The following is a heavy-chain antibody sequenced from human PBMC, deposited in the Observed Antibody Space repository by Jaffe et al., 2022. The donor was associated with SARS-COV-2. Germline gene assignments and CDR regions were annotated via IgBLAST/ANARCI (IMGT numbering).Heavy chain of an antibody. J-gene: IGHJ4*02. CDR2: ISDDGANT. CDR3: AKDSGYGSGRNFDY. CDR1: GFAFSRYA. Sequence: EVQVLESGGGLVQPGGSLRLSCAASGFAFSRYAMSWVRQPPGKGLEWVSTISDDGANTYYTDSVKGRFTISRDNSKNTLYLQMNSLRADDTAVYYCAKDSGYGSGRNFDYWGQGTLVTVSS. D-gene: IGHD6-19*01. V-gene: IGHV3-23*01.